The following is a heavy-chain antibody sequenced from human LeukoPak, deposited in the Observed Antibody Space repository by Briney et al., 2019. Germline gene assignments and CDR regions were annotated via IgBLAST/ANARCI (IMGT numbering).Heavy chain of an antibody. D-gene: IGHD3-9*01. V-gene: IGHV3-48*04. Sequence: GGSLRLSCAASGFTFSSYSVNWVRQAPGKGLEWVSYISSSGSTIYYADSVKGRFTISRDNAKNSLYLQMNSLRAEDTAVYYCARGVAYYDILTGYTASDYWGQGTLVTVSS. CDR2: ISSSGSTI. J-gene: IGHJ4*02. CDR1: GFTFSSYS. CDR3: ARGVAYYDILTGYTASDY.